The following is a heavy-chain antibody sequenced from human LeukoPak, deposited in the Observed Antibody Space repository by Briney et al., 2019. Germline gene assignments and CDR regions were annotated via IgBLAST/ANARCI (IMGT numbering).Heavy chain of an antibody. J-gene: IGHJ4*02. Sequence: ASVKVSCKASGYTFTTYAMHWVRQAPGQGLEWMGWINPKSGYTKYEQKFQGRVTMTRDTSISTAYMELSRLRSDDTAVYYCASPSQDTGAYYYFDFWGQGTLVTVSS. V-gene: IGHV1-2*02. CDR1: GYTFTTYA. D-gene: IGHD2-8*02. CDR3: ASPSQDTGAYYYFDF. CDR2: INPKSGYT.